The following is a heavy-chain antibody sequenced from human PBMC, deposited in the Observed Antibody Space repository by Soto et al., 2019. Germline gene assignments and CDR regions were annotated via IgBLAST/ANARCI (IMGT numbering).Heavy chain of an antibody. CDR2: IIPIFGTA. CDR3: ARDSSGYYMTFDY. J-gene: IGHJ4*02. V-gene: IGHV1-69*13. CDR1: GGTFSSYA. D-gene: IGHD3-22*01. Sequence: SVKVSCKASGGTFSSYAISWVRQAPGQGLEWMGGIIPIFGTANYAQKFQGRVTITADESTSTAYMELSSLRSEDTAVYYCARDSSGYYMTFDYWGQGTLVTVSS.